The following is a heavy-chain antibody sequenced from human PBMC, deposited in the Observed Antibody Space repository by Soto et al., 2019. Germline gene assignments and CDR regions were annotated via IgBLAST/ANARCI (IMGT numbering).Heavy chain of an antibody. CDR2: IDPSDSYT. J-gene: IGHJ3*02. D-gene: IGHD2-15*01. CDR1: GYSFTSYW. V-gene: IGHV5-10-1*01. CDR3: ARWVTFPYCSGGSCYSDAFDI. Sequence: EVQLVQSGAEVKKPGESLRISCKGSGYSFTSYWISWVRQMPGKGLEWMGRIDPSDSYTNYSPSFQGHVTISADKSISTAYLQWSSLKASDTAMYYCARWVTFPYCSGGSCYSDAFDIWGQGTMVTVSS.